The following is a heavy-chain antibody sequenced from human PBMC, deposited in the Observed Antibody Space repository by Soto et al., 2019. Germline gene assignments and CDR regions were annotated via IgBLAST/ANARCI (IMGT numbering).Heavy chain of an antibody. CDR3: AKSGGYNYGYQETDY. Sequence: EVQLLESGGGLVQTGGSLRLSWAASGFTFSSYAMSWVRQAPGKGLDLVSAISGSGGSTYYADSVKGRFTISRDNSKNTLYLQMHSLRAEDTAVYYCAKSGGYNYGYQETDYWGQGTLVTGSS. CDR2: ISGSGGST. V-gene: IGHV3-23*01. CDR1: GFTFSSYA. J-gene: IGHJ4*02. D-gene: IGHD5-18*01.